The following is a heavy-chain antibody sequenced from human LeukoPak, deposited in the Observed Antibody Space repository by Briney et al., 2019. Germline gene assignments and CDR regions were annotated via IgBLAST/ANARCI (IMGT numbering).Heavy chain of an antibody. V-gene: IGHV1-18*01. CDR2: ISAYNGNT. CDR3: ARAPCGGGSCYYHSYYYYYGMDV. CDR1: GYTFTSYG. D-gene: IGHD2-15*01. Sequence: GASVKVSCKASGYTFTSYGISWVRQAPGQGLEWMGWISAYNGNTNYAQKFQGRVTITADESTSTAYMELSSLRSEDTAVYYCARAPCGGGSCYYHSYYYYYGMDVWGQGTTVTVSS. J-gene: IGHJ6*02.